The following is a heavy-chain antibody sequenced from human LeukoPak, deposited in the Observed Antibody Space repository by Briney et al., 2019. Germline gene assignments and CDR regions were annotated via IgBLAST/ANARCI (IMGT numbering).Heavy chain of an antibody. D-gene: IGHD3-10*01. J-gene: IGHJ4*02. V-gene: IGHV4-61*05. CDR1: GGSISSSSYY. CDR2: IYYSGST. CDR3: ARVRLWFGDHLDDY. Sequence: SETLSLTCTVSGGSISSSSYYWGWIRQPPGKGLEWIGYIYYSGSTNYNPSLKSRVTISVDTSKNQFSLKLSSVTAADTAVYYCARVRLWFGDHLDDYWGQGTLVTVSS.